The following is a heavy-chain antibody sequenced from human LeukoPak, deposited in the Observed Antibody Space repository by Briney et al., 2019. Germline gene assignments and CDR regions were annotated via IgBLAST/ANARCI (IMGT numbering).Heavy chain of an antibody. D-gene: IGHD3-10*01. CDR1: GGSFSGYY. CDR3: ASPLWFGEPSGDY. J-gene: IGHJ4*02. V-gene: IGHV4-34*01. CDR2: INHSGST. Sequence: SETLSLTCAVYGGSFSGYYWSWIRQPPGKGLEWIGEINHSGSTNYNPSLKSRVTISVDTSKNQFSLKLSSVTAADTAVYYCASPLWFGEPSGDYWGQGTLVTVSS.